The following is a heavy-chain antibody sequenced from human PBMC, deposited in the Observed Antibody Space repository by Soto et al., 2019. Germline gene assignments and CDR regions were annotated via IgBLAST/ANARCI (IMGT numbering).Heavy chain of an antibody. CDR3: ARVADMGSGWYHSDAFDI. J-gene: IGHJ3*02. CDR1: GFTFSSYW. Sequence: QAGGSLRLSCAASGFTFSSYWMHWVRQAPGKGLVWVSRINSDGSSTSYADSVKGRFTISRDNAKNTLYLQMNSLRAEDTAVYYCARVADMGSGWYHSDAFDIWGQGTMVTVSS. CDR2: INSDGSST. D-gene: IGHD6-19*01. V-gene: IGHV3-74*01.